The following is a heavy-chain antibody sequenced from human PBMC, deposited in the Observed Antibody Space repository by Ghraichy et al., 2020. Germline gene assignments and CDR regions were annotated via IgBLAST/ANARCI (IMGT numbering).Heavy chain of an antibody. CDR1: GFILSNYD. CDR2: IWNDGSKT. V-gene: IGHV3-33*01. J-gene: IGHJ6*02. CDR3: ARGAHGGDDDMDV. D-gene: IGHD2-21*02. Sequence: GGSLRLSCAASGFILSNYDMYWVRQAPGKGLEWVATIWNDGSKTYYADSVRGRFTISRDNSMKTLYLQMNSLRVEDTAIYYCARGAHGGDDDMDVWDQGTTVTVSS.